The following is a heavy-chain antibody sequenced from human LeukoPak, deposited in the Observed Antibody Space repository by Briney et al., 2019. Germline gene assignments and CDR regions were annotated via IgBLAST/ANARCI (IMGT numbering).Heavy chain of an antibody. CDR2: ISGYNGNT. CDR1: GYTFTNYG. V-gene: IGHV1-18*01. Sequence: ASVKVSCKASGYTFTNYGISWVRQAPGQGLEWMGWISGYNGNTNYAQKFQGRITMTTDTSTSTGYMELSSLRSEDTAVYYCARLIGLRYFDWFFNYYYYMDVWGKGTTVTVSS. D-gene: IGHD3-9*01. J-gene: IGHJ6*03. CDR3: ARLIGLRYFDWFFNYYYYMDV.